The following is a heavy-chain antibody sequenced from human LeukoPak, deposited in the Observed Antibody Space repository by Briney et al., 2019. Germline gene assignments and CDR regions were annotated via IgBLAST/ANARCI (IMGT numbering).Heavy chain of an antibody. CDR2: IDYSGGT. V-gene: IGHV4-59*01. CDR3: AREQARYGDFDY. Sequence: SETLSLTCTVSGGSIRSYYWSWIRQPPGKGLEWIGYIDYSGGTNYNPSLKSRVTISVDTSKNQFSLNLSSVTAADTTVYYCAREQARYGDFDYWGQGTLVTVSS. CDR1: GGSIRSYY. J-gene: IGHJ4*02. D-gene: IGHD4-17*01.